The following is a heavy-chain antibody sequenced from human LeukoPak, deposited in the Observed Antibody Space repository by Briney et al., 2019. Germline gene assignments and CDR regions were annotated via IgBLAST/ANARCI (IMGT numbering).Heavy chain of an antibody. CDR2: INHSGST. D-gene: IGHD3-3*01. V-gene: IGHV4-34*01. CDR1: GGSFSGYY. CDR3: ARRYDFWSGALGP. Sequence: PSETLSLTCAVYGGSFSGYYWSWIRQPPGKGLEWIGEINHSGSTNYNPSLKSRVTISVDTSKNQFSLKLSSVTAADTAVYYCARRYDFWSGALGPWGQGTLVTVSS. J-gene: IGHJ5*02.